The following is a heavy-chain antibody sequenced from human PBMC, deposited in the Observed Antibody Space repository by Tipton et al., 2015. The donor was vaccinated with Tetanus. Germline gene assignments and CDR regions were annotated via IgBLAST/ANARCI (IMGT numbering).Heavy chain of an antibody. CDR3: ARQADMRDHYFDY. Sequence: QLVQSGAEVKKPGESLRISRKGSGYNFISYWIAWVRHMPGKGLEWMGVIYPADSDIRSSPSFQGQVTMSVDKSTSTAYLQWRSLKASDNAIYYCARQADMRDHYFDYWGQGTLVTVSS. V-gene: IGHV5-51*01. J-gene: IGHJ4*02. D-gene: IGHD2-15*01. CDR1: GYNFISYW. CDR2: IYPADSDI.